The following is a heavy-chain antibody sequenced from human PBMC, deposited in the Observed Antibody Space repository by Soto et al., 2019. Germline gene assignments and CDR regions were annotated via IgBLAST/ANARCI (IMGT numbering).Heavy chain of an antibody. CDR1: GGSFSGYY. Sequence: QVQLQQWGAGLLKPSETLSLTCAVYGGSFSGYYWSWIRQPPGKGLEWIGEINHSGSTNYNPSLIGQVTLSVDTSRNPVSLKLSSVTAAHTAVYYCARAPSRAGWFDPWGQGSLVTVSS. CDR2: INHSGST. D-gene: IGHD6-19*01. V-gene: IGHV4-34*01. J-gene: IGHJ5*02. CDR3: ARAPSRAGWFDP.